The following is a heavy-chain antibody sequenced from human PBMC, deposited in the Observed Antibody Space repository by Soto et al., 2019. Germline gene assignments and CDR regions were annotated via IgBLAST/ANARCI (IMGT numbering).Heavy chain of an antibody. CDR2: IYYSGST. CDR1: GGSISSSSFH. V-gene: IGHV4-39*01. CDR3: ARGGVYCSSTSCYGQDY. D-gene: IGHD2-2*01. Sequence: SETLSLTCTVSGGSISSSSFHWGWIRQPPGKGLEWIGSIYYSGSTYYSPSLKSRVTISVDTSKNQFSLKLSSVTAADTAVYYCARGGVYCSSTSCYGQDYWGQRTLVTVSA. J-gene: IGHJ4*02.